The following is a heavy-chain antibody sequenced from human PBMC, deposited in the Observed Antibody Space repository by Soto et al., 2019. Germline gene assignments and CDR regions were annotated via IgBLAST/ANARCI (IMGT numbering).Heavy chain of an antibody. CDR3: ARGGRGYSSAPRYYFDY. CDR1: GGSFSSNP. CDR2: IIPIFATV. V-gene: IGHV1-69*01. D-gene: IGHD5-18*01. J-gene: IGHJ4*02. Sequence: QVQLVQSGSEVKKPGSSVKVSCKASGGSFSSNPISWVRQAPGQGLEWMAGIIPIFATVHYAQKFQGRVTITADVSTSTAYMELTSLRSEDTAVYFCARGGRGYSSAPRYYFDYWGQGTLVTVSS.